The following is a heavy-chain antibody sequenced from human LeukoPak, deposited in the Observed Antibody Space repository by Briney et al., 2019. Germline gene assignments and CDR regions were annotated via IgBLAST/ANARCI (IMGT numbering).Heavy chain of an antibody. D-gene: IGHD3-22*01. CDR1: GYTFTGYY. Sequence: GASVKVSCKASGYTFTGYYMLWVRQAPGQGLEWMGWINPNSGGTNYAQKFQGRVTMTRDTSISTAYMELSRLRSDDTAVYYCARVGYYDSSGYLGPYDYWGQGTLVTVSS. CDR3: ARVGYYDSSGYLGPYDY. J-gene: IGHJ4*02. V-gene: IGHV1-2*02. CDR2: INPNSGGT.